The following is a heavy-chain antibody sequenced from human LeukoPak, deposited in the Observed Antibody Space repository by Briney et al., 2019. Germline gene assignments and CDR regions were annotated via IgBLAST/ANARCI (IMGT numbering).Heavy chain of an antibody. D-gene: IGHD6-13*01. J-gene: IGHJ4*02. Sequence: GRSLRLSCAASGFTFSSYGMHWVRQAPGKGLEWVAVISYDGSYKFYADSVKGRFTISRDNSKSTLYLQMNSLRAEDTAVYYCAKDRYSGLNTIDYWGQGTLVTVSS. V-gene: IGHV3-30*18. CDR2: ISYDGSYK. CDR1: GFTFSSYG. CDR3: AKDRYSGLNTIDY.